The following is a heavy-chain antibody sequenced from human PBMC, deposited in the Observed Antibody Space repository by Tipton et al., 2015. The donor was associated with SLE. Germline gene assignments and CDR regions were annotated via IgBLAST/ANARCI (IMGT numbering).Heavy chain of an antibody. V-gene: IGHV4-38-2*01. CDR1: GYSISSGYY. D-gene: IGHD3-3*02. J-gene: IGHJ3*02. CDR3: ARGHSDAFDI. CDR2: IYYSGST. Sequence: TLSLTCAVSGYSISSGYYWGWIRQPPGKGLEWIGSIYYSGSTYYNPSLKSRVTISVDTSKNQFSLKLSSVTAADTAVYYCARGHSDAFDIWGQGTMVTVSS.